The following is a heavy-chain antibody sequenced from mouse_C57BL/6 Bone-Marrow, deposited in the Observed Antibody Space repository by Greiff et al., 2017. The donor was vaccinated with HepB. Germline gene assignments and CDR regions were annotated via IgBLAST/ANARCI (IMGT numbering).Heavy chain of an antibody. CDR3: ARFYYGSSYGY. CDR2: IYPGSGST. D-gene: IGHD1-1*01. J-gene: IGHJ2*01. V-gene: IGHV1-55*01. CDR1: GYTFTSYW. Sequence: QVQLQQPGAELVKPGASVKMSCKASGYTFTSYWITWVKQRPGQGLEWIGDIYPGSGSTNYNEKFKSKATLTVDTSSSTAYMQLSSLTSEDSAVYYCARFYYGSSYGYWGQGTTLKVSS.